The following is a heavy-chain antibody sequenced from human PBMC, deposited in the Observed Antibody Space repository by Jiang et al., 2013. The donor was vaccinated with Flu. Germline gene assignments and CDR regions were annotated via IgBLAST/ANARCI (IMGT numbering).Heavy chain of an antibody. J-gene: IGHJ4*02. CDR1: DTPSPAT. CDR3: ARGPAAMVDY. Sequence: EVKKPGASVKAPARLLDTPSPATICTGCDRPLGQGLEWMGRINPNSGGTNYAQKFQGRVTMTRDTSISTAYMELSRLRSDDTAVYYCARGPAAMVDYWGQGTLVTVSS. CDR2: INPNSGGT. D-gene: IGHD2-2*01. V-gene: IGHV1-2*06.